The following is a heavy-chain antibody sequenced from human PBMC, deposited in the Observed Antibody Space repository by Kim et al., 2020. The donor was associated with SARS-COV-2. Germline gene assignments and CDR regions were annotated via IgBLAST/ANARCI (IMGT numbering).Heavy chain of an antibody. CDR1: GFIFDNYD. Sequence: GGSLRLSCAASGFIFDNYDMHWVRQAPGKGLEWVSLIWHDGRNEKYVDSVKGRFTISRDNSRNTLYLQMNSLRDEDTAVYYCARNRDTYYYDSSGYNYWGQEALVTVAS. J-gene: IGHJ4*02. CDR3: ARNRDTYYYDSSGYNY. D-gene: IGHD3-22*01. V-gene: IGHV3-33*01. CDR2: IWHDGRNE.